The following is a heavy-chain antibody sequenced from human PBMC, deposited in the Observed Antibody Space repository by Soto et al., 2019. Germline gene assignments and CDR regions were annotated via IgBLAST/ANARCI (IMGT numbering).Heavy chain of an antibody. J-gene: IGHJ4*02. CDR1: GGSISSYY. CDR3: ARRYAGNFDY. V-gene: IGHV4-59*01. Sequence: QVQLQESGPGLVKPSETLSLTCTVSGGSISSYYWSWIRQPPGKGLEWIGYIYYSGSTTYNPSLKSRSPISADTSKNQFSRKLSSVTAADTAVYYRARRYAGNFDYWGQGTLVTVSS. D-gene: IGHD2-8*01. CDR2: IYYSGST.